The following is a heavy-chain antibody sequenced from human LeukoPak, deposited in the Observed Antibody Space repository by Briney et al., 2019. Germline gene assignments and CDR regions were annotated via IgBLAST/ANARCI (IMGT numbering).Heavy chain of an antibody. CDR3: ARDNFGGRGFDS. Sequence: SETLSLTCTVSGGSIGSNSWIWIRQPPGKGLEGIGYIYYSGTTNYNPSLKSRLTISLDTSKHQFSLKLSSVTDADKAMSYCARDNFGGRGFDSWGQGTLVTVSS. V-gene: IGHV4-59*12. J-gene: IGHJ4*02. D-gene: IGHD4-23*01. CDR2: IYYSGTT. CDR1: GGSIGSNS.